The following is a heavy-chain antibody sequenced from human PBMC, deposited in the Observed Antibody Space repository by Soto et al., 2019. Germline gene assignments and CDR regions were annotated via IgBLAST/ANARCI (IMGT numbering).Heavy chain of an antibody. J-gene: IGHJ4*02. CDR3: AGDLPPVAY. V-gene: IGHV1-18*01. CDR2: ISAYNGNT. CDR1: GYTFTSYY. Sequence: QVQLVQSGAEVKKPGASVKVSCKASGYTFTSYYISWVRQAPGQGLEWMGWISAYNGNTNYAQKLQGRVTMTPDTSPSTAYMELRSRSTDDTTVYYCAGDLPPVAYWRQGTLLTASS.